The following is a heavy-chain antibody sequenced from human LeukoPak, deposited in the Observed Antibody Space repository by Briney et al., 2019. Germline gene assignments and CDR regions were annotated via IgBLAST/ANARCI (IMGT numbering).Heavy chain of an antibody. Sequence: GGSLRLSCVASGFTFSSYAMHWVRQAPGKGLEWVAVISYDRTHIYYADSMKGRFTISRDNSKSTLYLQMNSLRGEDTALYYCAKERDPHCSSTSCYAFDSWGQGTGVTVSS. CDR2: ISYDRTHI. J-gene: IGHJ3*02. CDR3: AKERDPHCSSTSCYAFDS. CDR1: GFTFSSYA. V-gene: IGHV3-30-3*01. D-gene: IGHD2-2*01.